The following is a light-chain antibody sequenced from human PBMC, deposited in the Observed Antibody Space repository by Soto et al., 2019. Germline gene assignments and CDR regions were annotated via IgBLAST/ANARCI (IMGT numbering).Light chain of an antibody. Sequence: QSVLTQPPSVSGAPGQRVTISCTGSSSNIGADYDVHWYQQLPGAAPKLLIRANTHRPSGVPDRFSASKSGTSASLAITGLQADDEADYYCQSYASSLSGSVFGGGTQLTVL. CDR2: ANT. CDR3: QSYASSLSGSV. CDR1: SSNIGADYD. J-gene: IGLJ3*02. V-gene: IGLV1-40*01.